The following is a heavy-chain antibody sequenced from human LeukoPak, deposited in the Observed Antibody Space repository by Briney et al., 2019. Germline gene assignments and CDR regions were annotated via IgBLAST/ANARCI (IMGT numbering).Heavy chain of an antibody. CDR3: ARDLSHRYYHRTGYAFDY. V-gene: IGHV1-46*01. Sequence: ASVKVSCKASGYIFTSYSMHWVRRAPGQGLEWMGIINTSGGTTNYAQKFQGRVTMSRDTSTSTVYMDLSSLRSEDTAMYYCARDLSHRYYHRTGYAFDYWGQGTLVTVSS. CDR2: INTSGGTT. D-gene: IGHD3/OR15-3a*01. CDR1: GYIFTSYS. J-gene: IGHJ4*02.